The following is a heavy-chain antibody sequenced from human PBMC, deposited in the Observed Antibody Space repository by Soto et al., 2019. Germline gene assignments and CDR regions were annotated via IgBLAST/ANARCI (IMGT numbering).Heavy chain of an antibody. CDR1: GGSIGGYY. CDR2: IHSSGRT. D-gene: IGHD3-16*01. J-gene: IGHJ4*02. Sequence: SETLSLTCTVSGGSIGGYYWSWIRQPPGKELEWIGYIHSSGRTNYKLSLKSRVTISVDTSKNQFSLNLTSVTAADTAVYFCASDRSESTLWYFLDYWGQGILVTVSS. CDR3: ASDRSESTLWYFLDY. V-gene: IGHV4-4*09.